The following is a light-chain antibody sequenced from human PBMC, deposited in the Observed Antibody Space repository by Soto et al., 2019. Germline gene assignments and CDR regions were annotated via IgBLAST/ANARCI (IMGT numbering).Light chain of an antibody. V-gene: IGKV4-1*01. J-gene: IGKJ4*01. Sequence: DIVMTQSPDALPISHAETATIHCKSSQSVLYSSNNYNYLAWYQQKPGQPPKLLITWASTREPGVSGRFSGSGFATDFTLTISSLRSEDVAVYYCQQYYDTPLTFGGGTKV. CDR3: QQYYDTPLT. CDR2: WAS. CDR1: QSVLYSSNNYNY.